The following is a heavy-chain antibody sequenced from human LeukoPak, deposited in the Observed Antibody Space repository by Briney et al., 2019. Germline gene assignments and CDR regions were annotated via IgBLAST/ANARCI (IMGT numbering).Heavy chain of an antibody. D-gene: IGHD3-10*01. CDR3: ASDIGITMVRGVIGYSDY. J-gene: IGHJ4*02. Sequence: GGSLRLSCAASGFTFSSYSMSWVRQAPGKGLEWVSSISSSSSYIYYADSVKGRFTISRDNAKNSLYLQMNSLRAEDTAVYYCASDIGITMVRGVIGYSDYWGQGTLVTVSS. CDR2: ISSSSSYI. V-gene: IGHV3-21*01. CDR1: GFTFSSYS.